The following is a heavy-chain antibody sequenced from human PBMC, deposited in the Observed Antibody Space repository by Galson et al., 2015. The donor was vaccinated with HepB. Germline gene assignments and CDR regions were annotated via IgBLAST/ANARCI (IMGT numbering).Heavy chain of an antibody. V-gene: IGHV3-30*18. Sequence: SLRLSCAASGFTFSSYGMHWVRQAPGKGLEWVAVISYNGSNKYYADSVKGRFTISRDNSKNTLYLQMNSLRAEDTAVYYCAKDPEYCSGGSCYSGWGQGTLVTVSS. J-gene: IGHJ4*02. CDR1: GFTFSSYG. CDR2: ISYNGSNK. CDR3: AKDPEYCSGGSCYSG. D-gene: IGHD2-15*01.